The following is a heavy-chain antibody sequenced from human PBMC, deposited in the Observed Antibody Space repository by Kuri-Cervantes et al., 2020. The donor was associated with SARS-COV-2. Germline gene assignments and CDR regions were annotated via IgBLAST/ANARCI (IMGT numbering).Heavy chain of an antibody. CDR1: GGSISSSSYY. Sequence: SETLSLTCTVSGGSISSSSYYWGWIRRPPGKGLEWIGSIYYTGNTYYNPSLNSRVTMSVDTSKNQFSLKVSSVTAADTAVYYCARHSRLVDFDYWGQGTLVTVSS. CDR3: ARHSRLVDFDY. V-gene: IGHV4-39*01. J-gene: IGHJ4*02. D-gene: IGHD6-19*01. CDR2: IYYTGNT.